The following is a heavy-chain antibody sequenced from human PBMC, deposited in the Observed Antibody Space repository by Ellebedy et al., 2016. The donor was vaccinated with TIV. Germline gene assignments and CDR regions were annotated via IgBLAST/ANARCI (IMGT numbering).Heavy chain of an antibody. CDR3: ARDIQAAAVIGY. J-gene: IGHJ4*02. CDR2: ISSSSSYI. Sequence: GGSLRLXXAASGFTFSSYSMNWVRQAPGKGLEWVSSISSSSSYIYYADSVKGRFTISRDNAKNSLYLQMNSLRSEDTAVYYCARDIQAAAVIGYWGQGTLVTVSS. V-gene: IGHV3-21*04. CDR1: GFTFSSYS. D-gene: IGHD6-13*01.